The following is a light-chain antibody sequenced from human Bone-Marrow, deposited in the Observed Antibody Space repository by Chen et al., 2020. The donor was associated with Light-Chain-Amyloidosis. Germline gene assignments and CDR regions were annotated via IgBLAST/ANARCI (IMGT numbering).Light chain of an antibody. V-gene: IGLV3-21*02. CDR1: NIGSTS. CDR3: QVWDRSSDRPV. Sequence: SYVLTQPSSVSVAPGQTATIACGGNNIGSTSVHWYQQTPGQAPLLVVYDDSDRPSGLPERLTGANSGNTATLTISRVEAGDEADYDCQVWDRSSDRPVFGRGTKLTVL. J-gene: IGLJ3*02. CDR2: DDS.